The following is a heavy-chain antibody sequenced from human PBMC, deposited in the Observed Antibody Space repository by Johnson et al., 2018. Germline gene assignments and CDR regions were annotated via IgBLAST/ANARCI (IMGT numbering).Heavy chain of an antibody. Sequence: QVQLVQSGAEVKKPGSSVKVSCKASGGTFSSYAISWVRQAPGQGLEWMGGIIPIFGTANYAQKFQGRVTITADESTSTAYMELSSLRSEDTAVYYCAGDFMAGAGTGRAPRYGMDVWGQGTTVTVSS. V-gene: IGHV1-69*12. CDR1: GGTFSSYA. D-gene: IGHD6-19*01. CDR2: IIPIFGTA. J-gene: IGHJ6*02. CDR3: AGDFMAGAGTGRAPRYGMDV.